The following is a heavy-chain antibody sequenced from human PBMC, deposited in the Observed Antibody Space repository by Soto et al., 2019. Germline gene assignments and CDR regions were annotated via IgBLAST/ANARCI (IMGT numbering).Heavy chain of an antibody. D-gene: IGHD3-16*01. CDR2: ISGSDGRT. CDR3: AKGGGGKNYRALDY. J-gene: IGHJ4*02. V-gene: IGHV3-23*01. CDR1: GPSFRTYG. Sequence: VQLLESGGGLEQPGGSLRLSCAASGPSFRTYGMSWVRQAPGKGLEWVSSISGSDGRTYYPDSVKGRFTISRDNSKNTLYLQMNSLRAEDTAVYYCAKGGGGKNYRALDYWGQGTLAAVSS.